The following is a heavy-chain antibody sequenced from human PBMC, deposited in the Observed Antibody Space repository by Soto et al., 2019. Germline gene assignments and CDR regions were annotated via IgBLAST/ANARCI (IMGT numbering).Heavy chain of an antibody. D-gene: IGHD6-19*01. V-gene: IGHV3-23*01. Sequence: EVPLLESGGGLVQPGGSLRLSCAASGFTFSSYAMSWVRQAPGKGLQWVSGISASGGSTYYADSVKGRFTISRDNSKNTQYLQMDSLRAEDTAVYYCAKNGYSSGWGRYYFDYWGQGTLVTVSS. CDR3: AKNGYSSGWGRYYFDY. CDR1: GFTFSSYA. CDR2: ISASGGST. J-gene: IGHJ4*02.